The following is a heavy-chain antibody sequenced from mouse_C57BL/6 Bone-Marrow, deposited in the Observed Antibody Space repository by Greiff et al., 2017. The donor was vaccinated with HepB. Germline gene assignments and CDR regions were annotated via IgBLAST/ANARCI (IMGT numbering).Heavy chain of an antibody. D-gene: IGHD2-5*01. V-gene: IGHV5-15*01. CDR1: GFTFSDYG. J-gene: IGHJ3*01. CDR2: ISNLAYSI. CDR3: ARQDSNYGLAY. Sequence: EVHLVESGGGLVQPGGSLKLSCAASGFTFSDYGMAWVRQAPRKGPEWVAFISNLAYSIYYADTVTGRFTISRENAKNTLYLEMSSLRSEDTAMYYCARQDSNYGLAYWGQGTLVTVSA.